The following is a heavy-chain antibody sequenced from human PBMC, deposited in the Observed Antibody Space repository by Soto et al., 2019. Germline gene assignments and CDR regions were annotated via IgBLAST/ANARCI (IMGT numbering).Heavy chain of an antibody. CDR2: IIPIFGTA. V-gene: IGHV1-69*13. CDR3: ARAISNGIAAAPNWFEP. J-gene: IGHJ5*02. CDR1: GGTFSSYA. D-gene: IGHD6-13*01. Sequence: SVKVSCKASGGTFSSYAISWVRQAPGQGLEWMGGIIPIFGTANYAQKFQGRVTITADESTSRAYMELSSLRSEDTAVYYCARAISNGIAAAPNWFEPWGQGTMVTVSS.